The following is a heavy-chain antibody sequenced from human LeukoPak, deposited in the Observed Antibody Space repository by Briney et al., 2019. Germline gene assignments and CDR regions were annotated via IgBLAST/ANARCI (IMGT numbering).Heavy chain of an antibody. D-gene: IGHD6-13*01. CDR2: IYYSGST. V-gene: IGHV4-61*08. J-gene: IGHJ4*02. Sequence: SETLSLTCTVSGGSISSGGYYWSWIRQHPGKGLEWIGYIYYSGSTYYNPSLKSRVTISVDTSKNQFSLKLSSVTAADTAVYYCARTILGYSSSWYPSYYFDYWGQGTLVTVSS. CDR3: ARTILGYSSSWYPSYYFDY. CDR1: GGSISSGGYY.